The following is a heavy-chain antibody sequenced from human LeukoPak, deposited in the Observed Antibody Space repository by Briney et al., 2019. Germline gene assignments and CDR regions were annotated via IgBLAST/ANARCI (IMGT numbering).Heavy chain of an antibody. D-gene: IGHD5-24*01. CDR2: TYYSTKWCN. CDR3: ARGRQWLNWFDP. J-gene: IGHJ5*02. CDR1: GDSMTGNTAA. Sequence: QTLSLSCAISGDSMTGNTAAWNCIRQSPSRGLEWLARTYYSTKWCNDYALSVKSLISINPDTSKNQYPQKQNSVTPEDTAVYYCARGRQWLNWFDPWGQGTLVTVSS. V-gene: IGHV6-1*01.